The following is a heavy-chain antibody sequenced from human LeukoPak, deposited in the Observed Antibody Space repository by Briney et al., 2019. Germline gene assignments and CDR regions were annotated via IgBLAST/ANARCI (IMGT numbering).Heavy chain of an antibody. CDR2: ISSSGGRT. CDR1: GFTFSSYA. CDR3: AKRWGEWELLRVDY. D-gene: IGHD1-26*01. J-gene: IGHJ4*02. V-gene: IGHV3-23*01. Sequence: GGSLRLSCVASGFTFSSYAMSWVRQAPGKGLDWVSAISSSGGRTYYADSVKGRFTISRDNSKNTLDLQMNSLRAEDTAVYYCAKRWGEWELLRVDYWGQGTLVTVSS.